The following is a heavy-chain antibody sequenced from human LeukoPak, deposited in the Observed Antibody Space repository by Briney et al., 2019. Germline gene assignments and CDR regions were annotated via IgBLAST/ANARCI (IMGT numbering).Heavy chain of an antibody. CDR2: IYSDGST. CDR3: ARLLSSGRSDY. CDR1: GGSISSYY. J-gene: IGHJ4*02. D-gene: IGHD3-22*01. V-gene: IGHV4-59*01. Sequence: SETLSLTCTVSGGSISSYYWSWIRQPPGKGLEWLGYIYSDGSTNYNPSLKSRLTISVDTSNNQFSLKLSSVIAADTAVYYCARLLSSGRSDYWGQGTLVTVSS.